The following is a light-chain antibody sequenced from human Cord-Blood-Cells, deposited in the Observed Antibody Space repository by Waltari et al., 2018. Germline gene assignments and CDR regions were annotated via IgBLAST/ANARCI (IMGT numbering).Light chain of an antibody. J-gene: IGKJ4*01. CDR2: DAS. Sequence: EIVLIQPPATLSLSPGDRAPRSCSASQSVSSYLAWYKQKPGQAPRLLIYDASNRATGIPARFSGSGSGTDFTLTISSLEPEDFAVYYCQQRSNWPLTFGGGTKVEIK. CDR1: QSVSSY. V-gene: IGKV3-11*01. CDR3: QQRSNWPLT.